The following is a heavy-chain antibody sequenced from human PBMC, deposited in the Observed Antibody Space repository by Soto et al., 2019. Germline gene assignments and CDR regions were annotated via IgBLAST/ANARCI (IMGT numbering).Heavy chain of an antibody. CDR3: AKGNQNAYY. CDR1: GVTFGGYA. CDR2: ISGSGGST. V-gene: IGHV3-23*01. Sequence: GGSLRLSCAASGVTFGGYAMSRVRQAPGKGLEWVSAISGSGGSTYYADSVKGRFTISRDNSKNTLYLQMNSLRAEDTAVYYCAKGNQNAYYWGQGTLVTVSS. J-gene: IGHJ4*02. D-gene: IGHD1-1*01.